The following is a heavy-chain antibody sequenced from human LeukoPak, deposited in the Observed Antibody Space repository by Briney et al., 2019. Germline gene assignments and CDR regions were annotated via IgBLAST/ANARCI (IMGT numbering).Heavy chain of an antibody. CDR2: ISSGGSTI. D-gene: IGHD6-25*01. Sequence: PGGSLRLSCAASGFTFSSYWMSWVRQAPGKGLEWVSAISSGGSTIFYGDSVKGRFAVSRDNSENTLYLQLNSLRAEDTAVYYCAKATAATTYFDYWGQGTLVTVSS. CDR3: AKATAATTYFDY. J-gene: IGHJ4*02. CDR1: GFTFSSYW. V-gene: IGHV3-23*01.